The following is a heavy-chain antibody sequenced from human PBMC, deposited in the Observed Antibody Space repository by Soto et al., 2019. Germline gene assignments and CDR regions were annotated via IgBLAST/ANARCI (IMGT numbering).Heavy chain of an antibody. Sequence: EVQLVESGGGLVKPGGSLRLSCAASGFTFSSYSMNWVRQAPGKGLEWVSSISCSSSYIYYADSVKGRFTISRDNAKNSLYLQMHSLRAEDTAVYYCARELYCSGCSCYKKYFQHWGQGTLVTVSS. CDR2: ISCSSSYI. CDR3: ARELYCSGCSCYKKYFQH. J-gene: IGHJ1*01. CDR1: GFTFSSYS. D-gene: IGHD2-15*01. V-gene: IGHV3-21*01.